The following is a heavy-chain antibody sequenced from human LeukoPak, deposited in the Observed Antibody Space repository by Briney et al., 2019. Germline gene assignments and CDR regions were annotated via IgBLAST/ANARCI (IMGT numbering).Heavy chain of an antibody. D-gene: IGHD2-2*02. CDR3: ARAKRGYCSSTSCYTRWFDP. V-gene: IGHV4-34*01. CDR2: INHSGST. J-gene: IGHJ5*02. CDR1: GGSFSGYY. Sequence: SETLSLTCAVYGGSFSGYYWSWIRQPPRKGLEWIGEINHSGSTNYNPSLKSRVTISVDTSKNQSSLKLSSVTAADTAVYYCARAKRGYCSSTSCYTRWFDPWGQGTLVTVSS.